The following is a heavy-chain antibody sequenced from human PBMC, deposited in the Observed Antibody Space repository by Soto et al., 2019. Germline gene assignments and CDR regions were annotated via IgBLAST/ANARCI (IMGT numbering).Heavy chain of an antibody. CDR3: AREIAARGGYYYYMDV. Sequence: PGGSLRLSCAASGVTFSSYWMHWVRQAPGKGLVWVSRINSDGSSTSYADSVKGRFTISRDNAKNTLYLQMNSLRAEDTAVYYCAREIAARGGYYYYMDVWGKGTTVTVSS. J-gene: IGHJ6*03. D-gene: IGHD6-6*01. CDR1: GVTFSSYW. CDR2: INSDGSST. V-gene: IGHV3-74*01.